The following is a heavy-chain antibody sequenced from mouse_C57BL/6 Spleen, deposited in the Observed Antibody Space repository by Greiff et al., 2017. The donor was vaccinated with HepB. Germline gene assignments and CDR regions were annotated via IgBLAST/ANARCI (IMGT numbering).Heavy chain of an antibody. V-gene: IGHV5-4*01. J-gene: IGHJ4*01. CDR3: ARLYYAMDY. CDR2: ISDGGSYT. CDR1: GFTFSSYA. Sequence: DVHLVESGGGLVKPGGSLKLSCAASGFTFSSYAMSWVRQTPEKRLEWVATISDGGSYTYYPDNVKGRFTISRDNAKNNLYLQMSHLKSEDTAMYYCARLYYAMDYWGQGTSVTVSS.